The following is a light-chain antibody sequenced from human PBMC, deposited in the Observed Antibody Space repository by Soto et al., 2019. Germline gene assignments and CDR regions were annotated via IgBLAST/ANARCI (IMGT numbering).Light chain of an antibody. CDR3: QQLYSYPLT. Sequence: DIQLTQSPSFLSASVGDTGVIPCRARQGIGFFLAWYQQNPGKAPKLLIYAASTLQSGVPSRVSGSGSGTEFTLTISRLQPEDFATYYCQQLYSYPLTFGGGTKVEIK. J-gene: IGKJ4*01. CDR1: QGIGFF. V-gene: IGKV1-9*01. CDR2: AAS.